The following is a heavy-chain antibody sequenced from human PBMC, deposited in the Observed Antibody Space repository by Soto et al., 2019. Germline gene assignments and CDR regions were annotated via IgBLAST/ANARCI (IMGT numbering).Heavy chain of an antibody. J-gene: IGHJ4*02. CDR3: ASSPSASYYDDSSGYYYLFDY. CDR2: IIPIFGTA. D-gene: IGHD3-22*01. CDR1: GGTFSSYA. V-gene: IGHV1-69*01. Sequence: QVQLVQSGAEVKKPGSSVKVSCKASGGTFSSYAISWVRQAPGQGLEWMGGIIPIFGTANYAQKFQGRVTITADESTSTAYMELSSLRAEDTAVYYCASSPSASYYDDSSGYYYLFDYWGQGTLVTVSS.